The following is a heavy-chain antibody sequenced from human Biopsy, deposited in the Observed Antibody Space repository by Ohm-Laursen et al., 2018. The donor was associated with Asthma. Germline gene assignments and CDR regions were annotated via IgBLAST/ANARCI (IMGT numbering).Heavy chain of an antibody. CDR1: GFMFSDYV. CDR2: ISYDGTNT. J-gene: IGHJ6*02. Sequence: SLRLSCAASGFMFSDYVFHWVRQAPGKGLEWVAIISYDGTNTYYADSVKGRFTISRDNSKNTLYLQMNSLRAEDTAVYYCARKIAARGGMGVWGQGTTVTVSS. D-gene: IGHD6-6*01. CDR3: ARKIAARGGMGV. V-gene: IGHV3-30-3*01.